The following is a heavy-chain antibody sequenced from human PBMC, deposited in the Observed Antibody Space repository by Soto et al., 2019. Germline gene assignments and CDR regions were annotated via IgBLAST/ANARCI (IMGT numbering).Heavy chain of an antibody. Sequence: QVQLVESGGGVVQPGRSLRLSCAASGFSFSISPMHWVRQAPGKGPAWVALISYDGTNKFYADSVKGRFTISRENSKSTLYLQVDSLRPEDAAVYYCARDPKTSGGQHWAFNYFDSWGRGTLVTVSS. V-gene: IGHV3-30-3*01. CDR1: GFSFSISP. D-gene: IGHD7-27*01. J-gene: IGHJ4*02. CDR2: ISYDGTNK. CDR3: ARDPKTSGGQHWAFNYFDS.